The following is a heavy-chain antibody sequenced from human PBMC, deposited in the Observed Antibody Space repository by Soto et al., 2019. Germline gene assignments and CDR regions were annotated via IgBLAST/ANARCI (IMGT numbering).Heavy chain of an antibody. CDR1: GGTFSSYT. CDR3: ARESIDVVVVAATNYFDY. J-gene: IGHJ4*02. CDR2: IIPILGIA. D-gene: IGHD2-15*01. Sequence: QVQLVQSGAEVKKPGSSVKVSCKASGGTFSSYTISWVRQAPGQGLEWMGRIIPILGIANYAQKFQGRVTITADKSTSTACMELSSLRSEDTAVYYCARESIDVVVVAATNYFDYWGQGTLVTVSS. V-gene: IGHV1-69*08.